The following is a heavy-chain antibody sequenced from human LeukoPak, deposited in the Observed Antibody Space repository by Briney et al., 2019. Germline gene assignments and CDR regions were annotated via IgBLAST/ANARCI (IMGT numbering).Heavy chain of an antibody. D-gene: IGHD3-22*01. J-gene: IGHJ4*02. Sequence: GGSLRLSCAASGFTFSSYSMNWVRQAPGKGLEWVSYIGGRGSNICYADSVKGRFTISRDNSKNTLYLQMNSLRAEDTAVYYCARPRDYDSSGFDYWGQGTLVTVSS. CDR2: IGGRGSNI. CDR3: ARPRDYDSSGFDY. V-gene: IGHV3-48*01. CDR1: GFTFSSYS.